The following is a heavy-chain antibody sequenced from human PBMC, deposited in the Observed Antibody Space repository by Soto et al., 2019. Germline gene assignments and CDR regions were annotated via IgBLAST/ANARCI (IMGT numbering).Heavy chain of an antibody. CDR3: AAYYYGSGTYYGLGSIRDY. D-gene: IGHD3-10*01. CDR2: ISWDGGST. J-gene: IGHJ4*02. CDR1: GFTFDDYT. Sequence: GGSLRLSCAASGFTFDDYTMHWVRQAPGKGLEWVSLISWDGGSTYYADSVKGRFTISRDNSKNSLYLQMNSLRTEDTALYYCAAYYYGSGTYYGLGSIRDYWGQGTLVTVSS. V-gene: IGHV3-43*01.